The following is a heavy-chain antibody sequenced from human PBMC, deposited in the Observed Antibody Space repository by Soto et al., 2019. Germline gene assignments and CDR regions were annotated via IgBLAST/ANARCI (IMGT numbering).Heavy chain of an antibody. CDR2: IYYRGST. CDR3: ARHENIQLWLVDY. J-gene: IGHJ4*02. CDR1: GGSFSGYY. Sequence: LSLTCAVYGGSFSGYYWSWIRQPPGKGLEWIGDIYYRGSTYYNPSLKSRVTISVDTSKNQFSLKLSSVTAADTAVYYCARHENIQLWLVDYWGQGTLVTVSS. D-gene: IGHD5-18*01. V-gene: IGHV4-34*01.